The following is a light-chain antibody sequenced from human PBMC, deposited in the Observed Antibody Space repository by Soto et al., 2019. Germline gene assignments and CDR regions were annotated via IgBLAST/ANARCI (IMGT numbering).Light chain of an antibody. CDR2: EVT. V-gene: IGLV2-8*01. Sequence: QSALTQPPSASGSPGQSVTISCTGTSSDVGAYNYVSWYQQHAGKAPKLVIYEVTKRPSGVPDRFSGSKSANTASLTVSGLQAEDEADYYCSPFAPSNTWVFGGGTKVTVL. CDR3: SPFAPSNTWV. J-gene: IGLJ3*02. CDR1: SSDVGAYNY.